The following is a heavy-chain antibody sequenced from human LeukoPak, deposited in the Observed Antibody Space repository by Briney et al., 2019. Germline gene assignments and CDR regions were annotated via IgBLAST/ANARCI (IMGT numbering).Heavy chain of an antibody. CDR3: ASDWFHAIDY. CDR2: IRSDGSDT. D-gene: IGHD2/OR15-2a*01. Sequence: GGSLRLSCAASGFTFSDTWMHWVRQAPGEGLVWVSRIRSDGSDTRYAESVKGRFTISRDNAKNTLYLQMNSLRAEDTAVYYCASDWFHAIDYWGQGTLVTVSS. V-gene: IGHV3-74*01. CDR1: GFTFSDTW. J-gene: IGHJ4*02.